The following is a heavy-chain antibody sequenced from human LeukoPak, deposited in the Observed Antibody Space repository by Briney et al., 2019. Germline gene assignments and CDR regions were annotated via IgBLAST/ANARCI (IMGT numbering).Heavy chain of an antibody. CDR2: ISAYNGNT. CDR3: ARDMTRQRDIVVVPAAQGFDY. Sequence: ASVKVSCKASGYTFTSYGISWVRQAPGQGLEWMGWISAYNGNTNYAQELQGRVTMTTDTSTSTAYMELRSLRSDDTAVYYCARDMTRQRDIVVVPAAQGFDYWGQGTLVTVSS. D-gene: IGHD2-2*01. V-gene: IGHV1-18*01. CDR1: GYTFTSYG. J-gene: IGHJ4*02.